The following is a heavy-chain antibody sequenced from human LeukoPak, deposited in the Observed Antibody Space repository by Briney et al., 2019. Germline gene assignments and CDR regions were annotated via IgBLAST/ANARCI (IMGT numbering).Heavy chain of an antibody. CDR1: GYTFTGYY. Sequence: ASVKVSCKASGYTFTGYYMHWVRQAPGQGLEWMGWINPNSGGTNYAQKLQGRVTMTTDTSTSTAYMELRSLRSDDTAVYYCARESTPYGDPHGEDFDYWGQGTLVTVSS. V-gene: IGHV1-2*02. D-gene: IGHD4-17*01. CDR3: ARESTPYGDPHGEDFDY. J-gene: IGHJ4*02. CDR2: INPNSGGT.